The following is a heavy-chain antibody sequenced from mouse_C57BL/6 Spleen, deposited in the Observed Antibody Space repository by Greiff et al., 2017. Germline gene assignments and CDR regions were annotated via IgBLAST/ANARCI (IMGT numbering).Heavy chain of an antibody. V-gene: IGHV1-59*01. Sequence: VQLQQPGAELVRPGTSVKLSCKASGYTFTSYWMHWVKQRPGQGLEWIGVIDPSDSYTNYNQKFKGKATLTVDTSSSTAYMQLSSLTSEDSAVYYCARSGSNYEYYAMDYWGQGTSVTVSS. D-gene: IGHD2-5*01. CDR1: GYTFTSYW. J-gene: IGHJ4*01. CDR2: IDPSDSYT. CDR3: ARSGSNYEYYAMDY.